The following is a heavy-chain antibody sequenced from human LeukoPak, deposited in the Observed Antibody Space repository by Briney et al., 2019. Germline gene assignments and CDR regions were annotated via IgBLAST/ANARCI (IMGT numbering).Heavy chain of an antibody. Sequence: GGSLRLSCAASGFTFDDYAMHWVRHAPGKGLEWVSLISADGTIYYADSVRGRFTISRDNNKNSLYLQMNSLRTEDTALYYCAKDLGYSSSPDFWGQGTLSPSPQ. CDR2: ISADGTI. J-gene: IGHJ4*02. CDR3: AKDLGYSSSPDF. V-gene: IGHV3-43*02. CDR1: GFTFDDYA. D-gene: IGHD6-13*01.